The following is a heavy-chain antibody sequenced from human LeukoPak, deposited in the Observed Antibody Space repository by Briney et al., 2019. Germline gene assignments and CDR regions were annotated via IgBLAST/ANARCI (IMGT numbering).Heavy chain of an antibody. J-gene: IGHJ3*02. CDR2: ISAAGGRT. Sequence: GGSLRLSCPAAGFTFAKDGMCWVSQTPGKGREWVTSISAAGGRTYYGESVKGRFTISRDNSMNTVYLQMNSLRAEDSAIYFCVKDWPREASGLGDTFHIWGQGTTVTVSS. V-gene: IGHV3-23*01. CDR3: VKDWPREASGLGDTFHI. CDR1: GFTFAKDG. D-gene: IGHD4-17*01.